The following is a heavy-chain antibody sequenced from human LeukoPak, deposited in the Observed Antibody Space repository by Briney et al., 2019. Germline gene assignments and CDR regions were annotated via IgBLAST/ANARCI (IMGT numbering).Heavy chain of an antibody. J-gene: IGHJ4*02. V-gene: IGHV1-58*01. D-gene: IGHD2-21*02. CDR2: IVVGSGNT. CDR1: GFTFTSSA. Sequence: ASVKVSCKASGFTFTSSAVQWVRQAHGQRLEWIGWIVVGSGNTNYAQKFQERVTITRDMSTSTAYMELSSLRSEDTAVYYCAAVAATAAVYYFDYWGQGTLVTVSS. CDR3: AAVAATAAVYYFDY.